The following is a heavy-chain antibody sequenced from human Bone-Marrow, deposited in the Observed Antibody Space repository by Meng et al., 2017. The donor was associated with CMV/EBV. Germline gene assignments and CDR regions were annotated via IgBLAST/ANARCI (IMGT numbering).Heavy chain of an antibody. CDR1: GGSFSGYY. V-gene: IGHV4-34*01. Sequence: SETLSLTCAVYGGSFSGYYWSWIRQPPGKGLEWIGEINHSGSTNYNPSLKSRVTISVDTSKNQFSLKLSSVTAADTAVYYCARRGVIGSSWYHYWGPGTLVPVSS. D-gene: IGHD6-13*01. CDR3: ARRGVIGSSWYHY. J-gene: IGHJ4*02. CDR2: INHSGST.